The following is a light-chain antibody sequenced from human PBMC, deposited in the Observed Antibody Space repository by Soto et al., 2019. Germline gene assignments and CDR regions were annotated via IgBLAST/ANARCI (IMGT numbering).Light chain of an antibody. CDR1: QNVDSTY. J-gene: IGKJ1*01. Sequence: EIVLTQSPGTLSLSPGERATLSCRASQNVDSTYLAWYQQKPGQAPRLLIYGASSRATGISDRFSGSGSGTDFTLTISRLEPEDCAVYYCQQYAGSIRTFGQGTKVEIK. CDR3: QQYAGSIRT. V-gene: IGKV3-20*01. CDR2: GAS.